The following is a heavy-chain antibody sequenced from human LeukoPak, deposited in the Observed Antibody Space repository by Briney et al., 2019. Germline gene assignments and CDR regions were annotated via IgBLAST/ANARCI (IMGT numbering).Heavy chain of an antibody. CDR1: GFTFSSYS. CDR3: VKDFRGIPIDY. Sequence: GGSLRLSCAASGFTFSSYSMNWVRQAPGKGLEWVSYISSSSTIYYADSVKGRFTISRDNSKNTLYLQMSSLRAEDTAVYYCVKDFRGIPIDYWGQGTLVTVSS. D-gene: IGHD3-10*01. J-gene: IGHJ4*02. V-gene: IGHV3-48*01. CDR2: ISSSSTI.